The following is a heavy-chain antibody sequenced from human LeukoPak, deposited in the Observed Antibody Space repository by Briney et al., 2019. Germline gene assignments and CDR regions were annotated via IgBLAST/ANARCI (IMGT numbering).Heavy chain of an antibody. CDR2: ISYDGSNK. J-gene: IGHJ6*02. D-gene: IGHD6-13*01. Sequence: GGSLRLSCAASGFTFSSYAMHWVRQAPGKGLEWAAVISYDGSNKYYADSVKGRFTISRDNSKNTLYLQMNSLRAEDTAVYYCAREKVLAAAADYDDYYYYYGMDVWGQGTTVTVSS. V-gene: IGHV3-30-3*01. CDR3: AREKVLAAAADYDDYYYYYGMDV. CDR1: GFTFSSYA.